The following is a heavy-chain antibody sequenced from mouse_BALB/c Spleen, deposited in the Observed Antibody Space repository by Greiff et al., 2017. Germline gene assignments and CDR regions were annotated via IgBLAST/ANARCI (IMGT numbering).Heavy chain of an antibody. CDR3: SRVYYGSSPSWYFDV. Sequence: EVHLVESGGGLVQPGGSRKLSCAASGFTFSDYGMAWVRQAPGKGPEWVAFISNLAYSIYYADTVTGRFTISRENAKNTLYLEMSSLRSEDTAMYYCSRVYYGSSPSWYFDVWGAGTTVTVSS. J-gene: IGHJ1*01. CDR1: GFTFSDYG. CDR2: ISNLAYSI. V-gene: IGHV5-15*02. D-gene: IGHD1-1*01.